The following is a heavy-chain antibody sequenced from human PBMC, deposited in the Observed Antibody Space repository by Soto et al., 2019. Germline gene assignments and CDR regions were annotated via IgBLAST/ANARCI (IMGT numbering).Heavy chain of an antibody. V-gene: IGHV4-31*03. Sequence: KSSETLSLTCTVSGGSISSGGYYWSWIRQHPGKGLEWIGYIYYSGSTYYNPSLKSRVTISVDTSKNQFSLKLSSVTAADTAVYYCARTQHDFWSGYYIGWAQYGMDVWGQGTTVTVSS. CDR3: ARTQHDFWSGYYIGWAQYGMDV. CDR2: IYYSGST. D-gene: IGHD3-3*01. J-gene: IGHJ6*02. CDR1: GGSISSGGYY.